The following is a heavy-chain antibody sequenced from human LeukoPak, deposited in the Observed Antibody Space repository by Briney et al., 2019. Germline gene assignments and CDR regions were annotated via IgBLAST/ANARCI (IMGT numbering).Heavy chain of an antibody. CDR3: AKDRDTAMEIDY. V-gene: IGHV3-33*06. D-gene: IGHD5-18*01. CDR1: GFTFSNYG. J-gene: IGHJ4*02. CDR2: IWYDGSNK. Sequence: QPGRSLRLSCAASGFTFSNYGMHWVRQAPGKGLEWVAVIWYDGSNKYYADSVKGRFTISRDNSKNTLYPQMKSLRAEDTAVYYCAKDRDTAMEIDYWGQGTLVTVSS.